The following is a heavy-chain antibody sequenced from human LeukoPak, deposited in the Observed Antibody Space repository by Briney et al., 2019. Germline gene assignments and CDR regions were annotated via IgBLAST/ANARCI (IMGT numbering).Heavy chain of an antibody. CDR3: ARGYFDSSGYSNPFDY. CDR2: IHTSGST. D-gene: IGHD3-22*01. J-gene: IGHJ4*02. V-gene: IGHV4-4*09. CDR1: GDSISGYY. Sequence: PSETLSLSCAVFGDSISGYYWSWIRQTPGKGLEWIWHIHTSGSTNYTPSLKGRVTISVDTSKNQFSLRLNSVTAADTALYYCARGYFDSSGYSNPFDYWGQGTLVTVSS.